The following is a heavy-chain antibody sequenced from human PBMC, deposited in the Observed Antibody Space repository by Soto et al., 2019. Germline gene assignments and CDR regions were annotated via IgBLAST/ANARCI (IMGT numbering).Heavy chain of an antibody. CDR1: GGSISTGGYY. J-gene: IGHJ4*02. CDR3: ARGLSVTLFDN. D-gene: IGHD4-17*01. CDR2: IYYSGST. Sequence: PSATLSLTCTVSGGSISTGGYYWTWIRQHPGKGLEWIGYIYYSGSTYYNPSLKSRVTISVDTSKNQFSLKLSSVTAADTAVYYCARGLSVTLFDNWGQGTLVTVSS. V-gene: IGHV4-31*03.